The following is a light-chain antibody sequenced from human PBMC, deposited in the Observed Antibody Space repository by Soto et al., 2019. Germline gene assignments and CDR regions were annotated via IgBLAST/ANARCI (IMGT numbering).Light chain of an antibody. V-gene: IGLV2-14*01. J-gene: IGLJ2*01. CDR3: SSYTISSPLV. Sequence: QSALTKPASVSGSPGQSITISCTGTSSDVGDYKYVSWYQHHPGKAPKLLIYEVSNRPSGVSNRFSGSKSGNTASLTISGLQAEDEADYYCSSYTISSPLVFGGGTQLTVL. CDR1: SSDVGDYKY. CDR2: EVS.